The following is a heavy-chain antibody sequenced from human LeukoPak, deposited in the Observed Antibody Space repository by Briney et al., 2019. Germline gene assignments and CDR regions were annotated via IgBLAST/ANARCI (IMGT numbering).Heavy chain of an antibody. J-gene: IGHJ4*02. CDR2: ISSSGTTI. CDR1: GLTLSDYY. D-gene: IGHD3-22*01. Sequence: NPGGSLRLSCAASGLTLSDYYMSWIRQAPGKGLEWVSYISSSGTTIYYADSVKGRFTISRDNAKNSLYLQMNSLRAEDTAVYYCASVGTSSAYNFDYWGQGTLVTVSS. V-gene: IGHV3-11*01. CDR3: ASVGTSSAYNFDY.